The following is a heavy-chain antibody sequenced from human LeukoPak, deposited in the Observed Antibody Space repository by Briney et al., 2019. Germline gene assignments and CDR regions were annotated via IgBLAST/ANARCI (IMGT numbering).Heavy chain of an antibody. V-gene: IGHV1-69*13. CDR1: GGTFISYA. CDR2: IIPIFGTA. Sequence: ASVKVSCKASGGTFISYAISWVRQAPGQGLEWMGGIIPIFGTANYAQKFQGRVTITADESTSTAYMELSSLRSEETAVYYCARDQYQLLTGAFDYWGQGTLVTVSS. J-gene: IGHJ4*02. CDR3: ARDQYQLLTGAFDY. D-gene: IGHD2-2*01.